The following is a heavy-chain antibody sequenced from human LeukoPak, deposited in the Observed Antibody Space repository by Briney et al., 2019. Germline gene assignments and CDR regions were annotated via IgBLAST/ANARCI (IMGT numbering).Heavy chain of an antibody. D-gene: IGHD6-13*01. CDR2: VDPEDGET. CDR1: GYTFTDYY. J-gene: IGHJ4*02. Sequence: ASVKISCKVSGYTFTDYYMHWVQQARGKGLEWMGLVDPEDGETIYAEKFQGRVTITADTSTDTAYMELSSLRSEDTAVYYCATDSSSLAAAEFDYWGQGTLVTVSS. CDR3: ATDSSSLAAAEFDY. V-gene: IGHV1-69-2*01.